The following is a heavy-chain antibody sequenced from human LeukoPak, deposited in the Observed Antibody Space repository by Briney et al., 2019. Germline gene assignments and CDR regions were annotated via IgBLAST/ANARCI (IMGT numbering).Heavy chain of an antibody. D-gene: IGHD2-2*01. CDR3: AREVIVVVPAVPNYYYYYYMDV. CDR1: GYTFTSYG. V-gene: IGHV1-18*01. CDR2: ISAYNGNT. Sequence: ASVKVSCKASGYTFTSYGISWVRQAPGQGLEWMGWISAYNGNTNYAQKLQGRVTMTTDTSTSTAYMELRSLRSDDTAVYYCAREVIVVVPAVPNYYYYYYMDVWGKGTTVTVSS. J-gene: IGHJ6*03.